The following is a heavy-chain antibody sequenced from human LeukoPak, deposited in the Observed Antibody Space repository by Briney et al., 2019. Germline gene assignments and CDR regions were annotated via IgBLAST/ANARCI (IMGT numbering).Heavy chain of an antibody. CDR2: ISSNGGST. J-gene: IGHJ6*02. CDR3: ARDFSCSSTSCYAGGLYYGMDV. CDR1: GFTFSSYA. Sequence: GGSLRLSCAASGFTFSSYAMSWVRQAPGKGLEWVSAISSNGGSTYYADSVKGRFTISRDNSKNTLYLQMNSLRAEDTAVYYCARDFSCSSTSCYAGGLYYGMDVWGQGTTVTVSS. D-gene: IGHD2-2*01. V-gene: IGHV3-23*01.